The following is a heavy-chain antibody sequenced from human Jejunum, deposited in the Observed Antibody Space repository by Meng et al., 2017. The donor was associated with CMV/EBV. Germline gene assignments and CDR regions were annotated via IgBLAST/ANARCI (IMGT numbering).Heavy chain of an antibody. CDR2: SPYSENT. D-gene: IGHD7-27*01. CDR1: SSSGTYY. J-gene: IGHJ4*02. Sequence: SSSGTYYWAWIRQSPEKGLGWLGSSPYSENTYYNPSLKSRVTISMDTSKNQFTLRLTSVTAADTAVYYCARDRDDNWGNFDSWGQGTLVTVSS. V-gene: IGHV4-39*06. CDR3: ARDRDDNWGNFDS.